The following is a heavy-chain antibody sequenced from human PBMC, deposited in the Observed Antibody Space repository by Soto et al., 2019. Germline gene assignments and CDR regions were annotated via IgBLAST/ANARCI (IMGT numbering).Heavy chain of an antibody. CDR3: ARALRKQWLVQGDY. D-gene: IGHD6-19*01. CDR1: GGSFSGYY. J-gene: IGHJ4*02. CDR2: INHSGST. Sequence: QVQLQQWGAGLLKPSETLSLTCAVYGGSFSGYYWSWIRQPPGKGLERIGEINHSGSTNYNPSLKSRVTISVDTSKNQFSLKLSSVTAADTAVYYCARALRKQWLVQGDYWGQGTLVTVSS. V-gene: IGHV4-34*01.